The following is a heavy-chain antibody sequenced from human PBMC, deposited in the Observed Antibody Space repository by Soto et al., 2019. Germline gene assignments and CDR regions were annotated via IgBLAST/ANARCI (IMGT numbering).Heavy chain of an antibody. V-gene: IGHV3-30-3*01. CDR2: ISYDGDNK. J-gene: IGHJ6*02. CDR1: GFTFSYHA. Sequence: QVQLVESGGGVVQPGRSLRLSCAASGFTFSYHALNWVRQAPGKGLEWVAVISYDGDNKYIAESVKGRFTISRDNSKYTVSLQMNSLRAEYTAIYFCARGTTTAAFSAMDVWGQGTTVTVPS. CDR3: ARGTTTAAFSAMDV. D-gene: IGHD2-2*01.